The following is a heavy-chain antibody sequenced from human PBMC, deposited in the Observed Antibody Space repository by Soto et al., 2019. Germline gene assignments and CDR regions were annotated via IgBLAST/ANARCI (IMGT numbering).Heavy chain of an antibody. V-gene: IGHV3-23*01. CDR1: GFTFSSYA. CDR2: ISGSGGST. J-gene: IGHJ6*02. CDR3: AKTSSSPPGLPYYGMDV. D-gene: IGHD6-6*01. Sequence: EVQLLESGGGLVQPGGSLRLSCAASGFTFSSYAMSWVRQAPGKGLEWVSAISGSGGSTYYADSVKGRFTISRDNSKNTLYLQMNSLRAEDTAVYYCAKTSSSPPGLPYYGMDVWGQGTTVTVSS.